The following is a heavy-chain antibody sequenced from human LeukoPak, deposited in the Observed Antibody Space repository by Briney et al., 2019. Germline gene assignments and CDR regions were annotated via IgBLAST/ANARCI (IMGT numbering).Heavy chain of an antibody. D-gene: IGHD5-18*01. CDR2: ISGYNGNT. Sequence: ASVKVSCKASGYTFTSYGISWVRQAPGQGLEWMGWISGYNGNTNYAQKLQGRVAMTTDTSTSTAYMELRSLRSDDTAVYYCARAGRGYNYGFVPSEVDYYYYYMDVWGKGTTVTVSS. V-gene: IGHV1-18*01. CDR1: GYTFTSYG. J-gene: IGHJ6*03. CDR3: ARAGRGYNYGFVPSEVDYYYYYMDV.